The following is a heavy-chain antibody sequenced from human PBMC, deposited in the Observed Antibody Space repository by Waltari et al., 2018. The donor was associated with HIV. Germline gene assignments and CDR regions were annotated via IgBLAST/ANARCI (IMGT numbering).Heavy chain of an antibody. J-gene: IGHJ4*02. V-gene: IGHV7-4-1*04. CDR1: GYTFTSNS. CDR3: ARDSGKLRLFDY. CDR2: INTNTGNP. Sequence: QVHLVQSGSELKKPGASVKIFCKASGYTFTSNSLNWVRQAPGQGLEWMGWINTNTGNPTDAQGFTGRFVFSLDTSVTMAYLEISSLKADDTAVYYCARDSGKLRLFDYWGQGTLVIVSS. D-gene: IGHD5-12*01.